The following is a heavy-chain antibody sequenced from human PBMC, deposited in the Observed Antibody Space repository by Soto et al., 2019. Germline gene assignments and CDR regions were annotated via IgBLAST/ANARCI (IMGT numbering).Heavy chain of an antibody. D-gene: IGHD3-10*01. Sequence: QVQLVQSGAEVKKPGSSVKVSCKASGGTFSSYTISWVRQAPGQGLEWMGRIIPILGIANYAQKFQGRVTITADKSTITAYMELSSLRSEDTAVYYCARYKWFGELLGADYFQHWGQGTLVTVSS. V-gene: IGHV1-69*02. CDR2: IIPILGIA. CDR3: ARYKWFGELLGADYFQH. J-gene: IGHJ1*01. CDR1: GGTFSSYT.